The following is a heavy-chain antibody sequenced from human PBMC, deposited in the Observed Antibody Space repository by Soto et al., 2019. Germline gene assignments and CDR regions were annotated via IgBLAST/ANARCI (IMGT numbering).Heavy chain of an antibody. V-gene: IGHV1-69*01. Sequence: QVQLVQSGAEVKKPGSSVKVSCKASGGTFGSYAITWVRRAPGQGLEWLGGIIPILNSPAYAQKFQARVVITADEMTNTAYMELNSLRFDDTAVYYCAREAPYCTSATCPKFYDMDVWGQGTTVTVAS. J-gene: IGHJ6*02. CDR3: AREAPYCTSATCPKFYDMDV. CDR1: GGTFGSYA. CDR2: IIPILNSP. D-gene: IGHD2-2*01.